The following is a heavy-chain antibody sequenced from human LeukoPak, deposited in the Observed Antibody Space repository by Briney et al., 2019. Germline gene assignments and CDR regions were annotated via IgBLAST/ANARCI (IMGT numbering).Heavy chain of an antibody. V-gene: IGHV4-30-4*08. D-gene: IGHD3-9*01. CDR2: IYYSGST. CDR1: GGSISSGDYY. Sequence: PSETLSLTCTVSGGSISSGDYYWSWIRQPPGKGLEWIGYIYYSGSTYYNPSLKSRVTISVETSKNQFSLKLSSVTAADTAVYYCARGYDILTGYYKGDFDYWGQGTLVTVSS. CDR3: ARGYDILTGYYKGDFDY. J-gene: IGHJ4*02.